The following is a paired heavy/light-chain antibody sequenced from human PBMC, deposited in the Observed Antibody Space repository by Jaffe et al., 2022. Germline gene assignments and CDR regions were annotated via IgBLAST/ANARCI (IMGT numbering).Light chain of an antibody. J-gene: IGKJ4*01. CDR1: QGIRDD. CDR2: AAS. V-gene: IGKV1-6*01. CDR3: LQDYTYPLT. Sequence: AIQMTQSPSSLSASVGDRVTITCRASQGIRDDLGWYQQKPGRAPKLLVYAASTLHSGVPSRFSGSGSGTYFTLTISSLQPEDFATYYCLQDYTYPLTFGGGTKVEIK.
Heavy chain of an antibody. J-gene: IGHJ4*01. D-gene: IGHD6-19*01. CDR2: INHSGKI. V-gene: IGHV4-34*01. CDR3: ARGVCGWGTHYFDY. CDR1: GGSFSNYC. Sequence: QVQLQQWGAGLLKPSETLSLTCAVHGGSFSNYCWTWFRQPPGKGLEWIGEINHSGKINDNPSLKSRVTISIDTSNNQFSLKLGSVTAADTAVYYCARGVCGWGTHYFDYWGQGILVTVSS.